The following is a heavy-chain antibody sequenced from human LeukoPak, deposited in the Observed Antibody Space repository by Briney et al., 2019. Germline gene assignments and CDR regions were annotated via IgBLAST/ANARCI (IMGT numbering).Heavy chain of an antibody. CDR3: ARDSGYYYDSSGYSEIDY. V-gene: IGHV3-33*01. J-gene: IGHJ4*02. Sequence: GGSLRLSCAASGFTFSSYGMPWVRQAPGKGLEWVAVIWYDGSNKYYADSVKGRFTISRDNSKSTLYLQMNSLRAEDTAVYYCARDSGYYYDSSGYSEIDYWGQGTLVTVSS. CDR2: IWYDGSNK. D-gene: IGHD3-22*01. CDR1: GFTFSSYG.